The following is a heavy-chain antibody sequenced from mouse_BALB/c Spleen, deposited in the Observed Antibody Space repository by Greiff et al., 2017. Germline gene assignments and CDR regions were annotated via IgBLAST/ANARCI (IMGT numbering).Heavy chain of an antibody. Sequence: DVQLVESGGGLVQPGGSRKLSCAASGFTFSSFGMHWVRQAPEKGLEWVAYISSGSSTIYYADTVKGRFTISRDNPKNTLYLQMTSLRSEDTAMYYCARSGGSSYAMDYWGQGTSVTVSS. D-gene: IGHD1-1*01. CDR1: GFTFSSFG. V-gene: IGHV5-17*02. CDR3: ARSGGSSYAMDY. J-gene: IGHJ4*01. CDR2: ISSGSSTI.